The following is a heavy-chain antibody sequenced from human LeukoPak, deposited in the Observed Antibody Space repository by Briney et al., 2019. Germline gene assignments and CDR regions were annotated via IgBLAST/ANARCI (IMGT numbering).Heavy chain of an antibody. J-gene: IGHJ4*02. Sequence: RSGGSLRLSCAASGFTFDDYGMSWVRQAPGKGLEWVSGINWNGGSTGYADSVKGRFTISRDNAKNSPYLQMNSLRAEDTALYHCARARYGDYHEFDYWGQGTLVTVSS. D-gene: IGHD4-17*01. V-gene: IGHV3-20*01. CDR1: GFTFDDYG. CDR3: ARARYGDYHEFDY. CDR2: INWNGGST.